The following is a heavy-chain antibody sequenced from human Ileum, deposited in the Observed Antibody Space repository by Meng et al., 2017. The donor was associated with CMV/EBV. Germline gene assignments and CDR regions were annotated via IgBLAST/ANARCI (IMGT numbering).Heavy chain of an antibody. CDR1: GYTFTGYY. D-gene: IGHD2-8*01. J-gene: IGHJ4*02. Sequence: ASVKVSCKASGYTFTGYYMHWVRQAPGQGLEWMGWINPNSGGTNYAQKFQGRVTMTRDTSISTAYMGLSRLRSDDAAVYYCARVYADSSPDYWGQGTLVTVSS. CDR3: ARVYADSSPDY. CDR2: INPNSGGT. V-gene: IGHV1-2*02.